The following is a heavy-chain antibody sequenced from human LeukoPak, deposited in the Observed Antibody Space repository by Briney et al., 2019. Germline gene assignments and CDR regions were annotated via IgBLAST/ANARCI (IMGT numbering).Heavy chain of an antibody. CDR1: GYTFTSYD. D-gene: IGHD3-10*01. Sequence: ASVKVSCKASGYTFTSYDINWVRQATGQGLEWMGWMNPNSGNTGYAQKFQGRVTMTRNTSISTAYMELSSLRSEDTAVYYCARGGTLYGSGSYYSGDLYYYYYGMDVWGQGTTVTVSS. J-gene: IGHJ6*02. CDR3: ARGGTLYGSGSYYSGDLYYYYYGMDV. V-gene: IGHV1-8*01. CDR2: MNPNSGNT.